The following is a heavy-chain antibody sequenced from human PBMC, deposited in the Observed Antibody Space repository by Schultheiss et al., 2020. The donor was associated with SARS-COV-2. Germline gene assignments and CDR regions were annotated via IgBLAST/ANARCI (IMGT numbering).Heavy chain of an antibody. J-gene: IGHJ5*02. Sequence: ASVKVSCKASGYTFTSYDINWVRQATGQGLEWMGWMNPNSGNTGYAQKFQGRVTMTRNTSISTAYMELSSLRSEDTAVYYCARELRSRCSGGSCHDPWGQGTLVTVSS. D-gene: IGHD2-15*01. CDR1: GYTFTSYD. CDR3: ARELRSRCSGGSCHDP. CDR2: MNPNSGNT. V-gene: IGHV1-8*01.